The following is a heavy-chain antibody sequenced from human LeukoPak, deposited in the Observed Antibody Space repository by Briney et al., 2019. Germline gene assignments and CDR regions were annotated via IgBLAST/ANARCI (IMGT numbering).Heavy chain of an antibody. J-gene: IGHJ4*02. CDR2: ISIDGGDT. V-gene: IGHV3-74*01. CDR1: GFSFSSNW. CDR3: ARGPYCAAGSFDY. Sequence: HPGGSLRLSCAASGFSFSSNWMHWVRQAPGKGLVWVSRISIDGGDTVYADSVKGRFTVSRDNAKDTLYLQMNSLRVEDTAVYYCARGPYCAAGSFDYWGQGTLVTVSS. D-gene: IGHD3-10*01.